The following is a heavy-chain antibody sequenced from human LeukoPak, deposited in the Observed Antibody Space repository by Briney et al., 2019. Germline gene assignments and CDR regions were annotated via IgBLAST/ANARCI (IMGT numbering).Heavy chain of an antibody. CDR3: ARDPGSYYVSAPGY. Sequence: GGSPRLSCAASGFTFSSYGMHWVRQAPGKGLEWVAVIWYDGSNKYYADSVKGRFTISRDNSKNTLYLQMNSLRAEDTAVYYCARDPGSYYVSAPGYWGQGTLVTVSS. J-gene: IGHJ4*02. V-gene: IGHV3-33*01. D-gene: IGHD1-26*01. CDR2: IWYDGSNK. CDR1: GFTFSSYG.